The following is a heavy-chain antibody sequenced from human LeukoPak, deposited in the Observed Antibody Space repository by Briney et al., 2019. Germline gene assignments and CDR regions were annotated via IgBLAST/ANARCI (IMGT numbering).Heavy chain of an antibody. CDR2: ISGSGGST. V-gene: IGHV3-23*01. J-gene: IGHJ4*02. CDR1: GFTFSSYA. CDR3: AKVEDIVVVPAAMSGTF. D-gene: IGHD2-2*01. Sequence: GGSLRLSCAASGFTFSSYAMSWVRQAPGKGLEWVSAISGSGGSTYYADSVKGRFTISRDNSKNTLYLQMNSLRAADTAVYYCAKVEDIVVVPAAMSGTFWGQGTLVTVSS.